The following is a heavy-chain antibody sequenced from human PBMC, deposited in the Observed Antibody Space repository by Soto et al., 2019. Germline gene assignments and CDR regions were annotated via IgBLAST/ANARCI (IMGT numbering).Heavy chain of an antibody. V-gene: IGHV3-48*01. J-gene: IGHJ2*01. D-gene: IGHD5-18*01. CDR3: ARCEAPRGYSYGTNWYFDL. CDR1: ECTFISYS. CDR2: ISSSSSTI. Sequence: PGGPLRLSCAASECTFISYSMNWVRQATGKGLEWVSYISSSSSTIYYADSVKGRFTISRDNAKNSLYLQMNSLRAEDTAVYYCARCEAPRGYSYGTNWYFDLWGRGTPVTVSS.